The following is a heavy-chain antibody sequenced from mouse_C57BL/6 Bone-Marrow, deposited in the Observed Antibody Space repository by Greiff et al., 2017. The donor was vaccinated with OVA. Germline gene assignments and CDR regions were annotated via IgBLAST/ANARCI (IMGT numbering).Heavy chain of an antibody. Sequence: EVKVVESGGGLVQPKGSLKLSCAASGFSFNTYAMNWVRQAPGKGLEWVARIRSKSNNYATYYADSVKDRFTISRDDSESMLYLQMNNLKTEDTAMYYCVTGTIAYWGQGTLVTVSA. J-gene: IGHJ3*01. CDR2: IRSKSNNYAT. V-gene: IGHV10-1*01. D-gene: IGHD4-1*01. CDR1: GFSFNTYA. CDR3: VTGTIAY.